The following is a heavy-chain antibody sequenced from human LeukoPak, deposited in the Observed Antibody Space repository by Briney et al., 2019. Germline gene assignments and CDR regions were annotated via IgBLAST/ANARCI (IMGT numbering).Heavy chain of an antibody. CDR3: ARDYDVVVVAAGY. Sequence: ASVNVSCTASRYTFTNYDINWVRQATGQGVEWMGWMNPNSGNTVYAQKFQGRVTMTRNTSISTAYMELRSLRSEDTAVYYCARDYDVVVVAAGYWGQGTLVTVSS. CDR2: MNPNSGNT. CDR1: RYTFTNYD. D-gene: IGHD2-15*01. V-gene: IGHV1-8*01. J-gene: IGHJ4*02.